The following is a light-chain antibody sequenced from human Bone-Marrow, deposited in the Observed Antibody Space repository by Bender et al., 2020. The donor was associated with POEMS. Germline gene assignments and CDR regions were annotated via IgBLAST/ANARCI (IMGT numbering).Light chain of an antibody. J-gene: IGLJ3*02. CDR1: SSNTGSGYD. Sequence: QSVLTQPPSVSGAPGQRVTISCTGSSSNTGSGYDINWYQHLPGTAPKLLIYGYNNRPSGVSDRFSASKSGNTASLTISGLQADDEADYYCTSYTTSGTLDWVFGGGTRVTVL. CDR3: TSYTTSGTLDWV. V-gene: IGLV1-40*01. CDR2: GYN.